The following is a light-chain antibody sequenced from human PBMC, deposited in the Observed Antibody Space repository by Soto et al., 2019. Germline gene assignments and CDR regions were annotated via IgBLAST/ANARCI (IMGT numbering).Light chain of an antibody. Sequence: EIVMTQSPATLSVSPGERATLSCRASQSVNSNLAWYQQKPGQAPRLLIYGASSRATGIPARFSGSGSGADFTLTISNLEPEDFAVYYCQQRSNWPSITFGQGTRLEIK. CDR2: GAS. J-gene: IGKJ5*01. CDR3: QQRSNWPSIT. CDR1: QSVNSN. V-gene: IGKV3-11*01.